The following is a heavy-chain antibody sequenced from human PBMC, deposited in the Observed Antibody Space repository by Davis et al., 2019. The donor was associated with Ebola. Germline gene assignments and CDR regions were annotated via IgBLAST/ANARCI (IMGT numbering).Heavy chain of an antibody. CDR1: GYTFTSFG. J-gene: IGHJ4*02. D-gene: IGHD3-22*01. Sequence: ASVQVSFKASGYTFTSFGISWVRQAPGQGLEWMGWINAYNGNTNYAQKLQGRVNVTTETSTSTAYMELRSLRSYDTAVYYCARVVHSNGYYPNNYWGQGTLVTVSS. CDR2: INAYNGNT. CDR3: ARVVHSNGYYPNNY. V-gene: IGHV1-18*01.